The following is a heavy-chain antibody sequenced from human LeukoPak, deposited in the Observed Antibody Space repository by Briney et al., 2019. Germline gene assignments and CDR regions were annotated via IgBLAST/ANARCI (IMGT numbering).Heavy chain of an antibody. J-gene: IGHJ4*02. Sequence: ASVKVSCKASGYTFTSYGISWVRQAPGQGLEWMGWISAYNGNTNSAQKFQGRVTLTTDTSTSTAYMELRSLRSDDTAVYYCAGRTGNCGGDCYSDWGQGTLVTVSS. CDR1: GYTFTSYG. CDR3: AGRTGNCGGDCYSD. CDR2: ISAYNGNT. V-gene: IGHV1-18*01. D-gene: IGHD2-21*02.